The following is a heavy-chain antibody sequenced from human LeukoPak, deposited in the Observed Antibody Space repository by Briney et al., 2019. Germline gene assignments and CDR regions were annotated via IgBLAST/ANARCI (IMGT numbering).Heavy chain of an antibody. D-gene: IGHD2-15*01. CDR2: INHSGST. V-gene: IGHV4-34*01. CDR1: GGSFSGYY. J-gene: IGHJ3*02. Sequence: SETLSLTCAVYGGSFSGYYWSCIRQPPGKGLEWIGEINHSGSTNYNPSLKSRVTISVDTSKNQFSLKLSSVTAADTAVYYCAIGGRNNIVVVVAAGLDIWGQGTMVTVSS. CDR3: AIGGRNNIVVVVAAGLDI.